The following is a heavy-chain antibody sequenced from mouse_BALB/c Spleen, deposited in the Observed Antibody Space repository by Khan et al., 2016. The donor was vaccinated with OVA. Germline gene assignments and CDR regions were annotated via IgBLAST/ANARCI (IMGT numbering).Heavy chain of an antibody. Sequence: QVRLQQSGAELVRPGVSVKISCKGSGYTFTDYAMHWVKQSHAKSLEWIGVISTYYGDADYNQKFKGKATMTVDKSSSTAYMELARLTSEESAIYSCARGSGNSRFAYWGQGTLVTVSA. CDR1: GYTFTDYA. V-gene: IGHV1S137*01. CDR2: ISTYYGDA. J-gene: IGHJ3*01. D-gene: IGHD1-3*01. CDR3: ARGSGNSRFAY.